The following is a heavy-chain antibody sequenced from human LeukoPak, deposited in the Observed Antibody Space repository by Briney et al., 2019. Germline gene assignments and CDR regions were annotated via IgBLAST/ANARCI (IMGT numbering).Heavy chain of an antibody. CDR2: ISSSGSTI. J-gene: IGHJ3*02. CDR1: GFTFSSYE. D-gene: IGHD3-9*01. V-gene: IGHV3-48*03. Sequence: PGGSLRLSCAASGFTFSSYEMNWVPQAPGKGLEWVSYISSSGSTIYYADSVKGRFTISRDNAKNSLYLQMNSLRAEDTAVYYCARDSPKYYDILTGYYWDGDAFDIWGQGTMVTVSS. CDR3: ARDSPKYYDILTGYYWDGDAFDI.